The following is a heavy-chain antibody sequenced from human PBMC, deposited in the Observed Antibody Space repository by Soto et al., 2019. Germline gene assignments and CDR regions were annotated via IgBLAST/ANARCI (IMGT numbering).Heavy chain of an antibody. CDR2: ISYDGSNK. Sequence: GGSLRLSCAASGFTFSSYTMHWVRQAPGKGLEWVAVISYDGSNKYYADSVKGRFTISRDNSKNTLYLQMNSLRAEDTAVYYCARGLSFLSHPSFDYGGLETLVTAPS. V-gene: IGHV3-30-3*01. CDR1: GFTFSSYT. J-gene: IGHJ4*02. D-gene: IGHD3-3*01. CDR3: ARGLSFLSHPSFDY.